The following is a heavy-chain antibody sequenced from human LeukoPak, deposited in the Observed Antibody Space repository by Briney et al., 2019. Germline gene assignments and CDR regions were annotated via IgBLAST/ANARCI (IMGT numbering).Heavy chain of an antibody. V-gene: IGHV3-7*01. CDR2: MKEDGSDV. J-gene: IGHJ5*02. D-gene: IGHD6-19*01. CDR3: VRGGAVAGRFEA. Sequence: GGSLRLSCAASGFPFNSQTMSWVRQAPGKGLEWVAKMKEDGSDVKYVDSVKGRFTISRDNAKDSLFLEMNSLRDDDTAVYYCVRGGAVAGRFEAWGQGTQVTVSS. CDR1: GFPFNSQT.